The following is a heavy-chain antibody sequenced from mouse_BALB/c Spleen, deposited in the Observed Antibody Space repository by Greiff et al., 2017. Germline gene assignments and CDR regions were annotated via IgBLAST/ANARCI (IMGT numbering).Heavy chain of an antibody. D-gene: IGHD4-1*01. CDR2: INPNNGGT. CDR1: GYTFTEYT. Sequence: EVKLMESGPELVKPGASVKISCKTSGYTFTEYTMHWVKQSHGKSLEWIGGINPNNGGTGYNQKFKGKATLTVDTSSSTAYMELRSLTSEDSAVYYCARRGTGTGWYFDVWGAGTTVNVSS. J-gene: IGHJ1*01. V-gene: IGHV1-18*01. CDR3: ARRGTGTGWYFDV.